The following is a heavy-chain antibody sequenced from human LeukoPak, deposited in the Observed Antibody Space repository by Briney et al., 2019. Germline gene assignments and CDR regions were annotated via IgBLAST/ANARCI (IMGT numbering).Heavy chain of an antibody. D-gene: IGHD6-13*01. Sequence: PGGSLRLSRAASGFNFNNYHMTWVRQAPGKGLEWVSAISSDGSNIYYANSLKGRFTISRDNAKKSLHLQMNSLRAEDSAVYYCARGSIVAAGISAFDIWGQGTMVTVSS. J-gene: IGHJ3*02. CDR1: GFNFNNYH. CDR3: ARGSIVAAGISAFDI. V-gene: IGHV3-21*01. CDR2: ISSDGSNI.